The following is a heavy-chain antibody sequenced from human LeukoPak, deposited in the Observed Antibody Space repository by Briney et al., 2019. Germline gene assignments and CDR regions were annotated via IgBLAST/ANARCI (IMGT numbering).Heavy chain of an antibody. J-gene: IGHJ4*02. CDR3: AKSVVYYDFWSLPNDY. CDR2: ISYDGSNK. Sequence: GGSLRLSCAASGFTFSTYEMNWVRQAPGKGLEWVAIISYDGSNKYYADSVKGRFTISRDNSKNTLFLQMNSLRAEDTAVYYCAKSVVYYDFWSLPNDYWGQGTLVTVSS. V-gene: IGHV3-30*18. D-gene: IGHD3-3*01. CDR1: GFTFSTYE.